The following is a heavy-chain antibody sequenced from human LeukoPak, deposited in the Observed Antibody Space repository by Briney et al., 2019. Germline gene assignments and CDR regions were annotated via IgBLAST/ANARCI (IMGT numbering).Heavy chain of an antibody. J-gene: IGHJ3*02. V-gene: IGHV4-31*03. D-gene: IGHD3-16*02. Sequence: SETLSLTCTVSGGSISSGGYYWSWIRQHPGKGLEWIGYIYYSGSTYYNPSLKSRVTISVDTSKNQFSLKLSSVTAADTAVYYCARETGDYVWGSYRYSPRSDAFDIWGQGTMVTVSS. CDR2: IYYSGST. CDR3: ARETGDYVWGSYRYSPRSDAFDI. CDR1: GGSISSGGYY.